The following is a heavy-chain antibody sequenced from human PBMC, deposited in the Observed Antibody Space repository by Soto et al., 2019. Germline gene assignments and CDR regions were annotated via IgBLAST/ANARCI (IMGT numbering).Heavy chain of an antibody. CDR1: GFTFSSYS. J-gene: IGHJ6*03. Sequence: EVQLVESGGGLVKPGGSLRLSCAASGFTFSSYSMNWVRQAPGKGLEGVSSISSSSSYIYYADSVKGRFTISRDNAKNSLYLQMNSLRAEDTAVYYCARTGYSSSWNWIEKTNYYYYYMDVWGKGTTVTVSS. CDR3: ARTGYSSSWNWIEKTNYYYYYMDV. D-gene: IGHD6-13*01. V-gene: IGHV3-21*01. CDR2: ISSSSSYI.